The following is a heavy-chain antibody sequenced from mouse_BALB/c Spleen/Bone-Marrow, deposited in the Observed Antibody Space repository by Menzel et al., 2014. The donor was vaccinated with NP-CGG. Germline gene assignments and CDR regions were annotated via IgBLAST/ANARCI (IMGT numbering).Heavy chain of an antibody. D-gene: IGHD2-2*01. CDR3: ARKEYGYDRYFDV. CDR2: INPNNGGT. CDR1: GYTFTEYT. V-gene: IGHV1-18*01. Sequence: EVQLQQSGPELVKPGASVKISCKTSGYTFTEYTMHWVKQSHGKSLERIGGINPNNGGTSYNQKFKGKATLTVDKSSSTAYMELRSLTSEDSAVYYCARKEYGYDRYFDVWGAGTTVTVSS. J-gene: IGHJ1*01.